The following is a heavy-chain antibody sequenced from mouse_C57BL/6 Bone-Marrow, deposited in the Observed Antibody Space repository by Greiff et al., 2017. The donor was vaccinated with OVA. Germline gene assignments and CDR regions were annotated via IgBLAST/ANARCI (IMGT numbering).Heavy chain of an antibody. CDR2: IYPGDGDT. D-gene: IGHD1-1*01. J-gene: IGHJ2*01. CDR1: GYAFSSYW. CDR3: ARSHYYYPHFDY. Sequence: ESGAELVKPGASVKISCKASGYAFSSYWMNWVKQRPGKGLEWIGQIYPGDGDTNYNGKFKGKATLTADKSSSTAYMQLSSLTSEDSAVYFCARSHYYYPHFDYWGQGTTLTVSS. V-gene: IGHV1-80*01.